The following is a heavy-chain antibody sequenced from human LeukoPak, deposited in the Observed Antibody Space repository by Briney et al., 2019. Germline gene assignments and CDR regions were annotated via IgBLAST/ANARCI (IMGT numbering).Heavy chain of an antibody. V-gene: IGHV3-74*01. CDR2: IDSDGSSR. J-gene: IGHJ6*02. Sequence: QPGGSLRLSCAASGFTFTSYWMHWVRHASGKGLVWVSRIDSDGSSRTYADAVKGRFTISRDNAKNTLYLEMNSLRVEDTAVYYCARHYGDDCGMDVWGQGTTVTVSS. D-gene: IGHD4-17*01. CDR1: GFTFTSYW. CDR3: ARHYGDDCGMDV.